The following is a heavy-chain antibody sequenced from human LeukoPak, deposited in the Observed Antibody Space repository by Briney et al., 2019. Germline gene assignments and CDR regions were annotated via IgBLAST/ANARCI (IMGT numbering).Heavy chain of an antibody. CDR3: ARMTGDRDY. J-gene: IGHJ4*02. D-gene: IGHD7-27*01. CDR1: GYTFTGYY. V-gene: IGHV1-2*02. CDR2: INPNRGGT. Sequence: GASVKVSCKASGYTFTGYYMHCVRQAPGQGLEWMGWINPNRGGTNYAQKFQGRVTMTRDTSISTAYMELSRLRSEDTAEYYCARMTGDRDYWGQGTLVTVSS.